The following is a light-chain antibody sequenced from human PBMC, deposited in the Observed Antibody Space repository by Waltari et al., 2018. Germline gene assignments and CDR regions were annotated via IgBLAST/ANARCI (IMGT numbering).Light chain of an antibody. Sequence: QLVLTQSPSASASLGASVKLTCTLSSGHISHVIAWLHQHPRKGPRYLMKVNSDGSHSKGDDIPYRFSGSSSGAERYLTISSLQSEDEADYYCQTGGHGSWVFGGGTKLTVL. CDR2: VNSDGSH. J-gene: IGLJ3*02. CDR3: QTGGHGSWV. CDR1: SGHISHV. V-gene: IGLV4-69*01.